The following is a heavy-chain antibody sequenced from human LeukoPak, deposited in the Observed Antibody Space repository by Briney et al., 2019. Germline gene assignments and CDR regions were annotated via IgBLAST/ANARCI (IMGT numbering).Heavy chain of an antibody. Sequence: GRSLRLSCAASGFTFSSYAMSWVRQAPGKGLEWVSAISGSGGSTYYADSVKGRFTISRDNSKNTLYLQMNSLRAEDTAVYYCAKWIFGVVSTYYFDYWGQGTLVTVSS. J-gene: IGHJ4*02. CDR1: GFTFSSYA. CDR2: ISGSGGST. V-gene: IGHV3-23*01. CDR3: AKWIFGVVSTYYFDY. D-gene: IGHD3-3*01.